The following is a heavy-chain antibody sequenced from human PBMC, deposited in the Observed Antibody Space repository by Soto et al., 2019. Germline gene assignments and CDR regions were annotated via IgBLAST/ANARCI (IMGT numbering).Heavy chain of an antibody. Sequence: EVQLVESGGGLVQPGGSLRLSCAASGFTFSSYDMHWVRQAPGKGLEYVSAISSNGGSTYYANSVKGRFTISRDNSKNTLYLQMGSLRAEDMAVYYCAADTVTGDYWGQGTLVTVSS. CDR2: ISSNGGST. J-gene: IGHJ4*02. CDR3: AADTVTGDY. CDR1: GFTFSSYD. V-gene: IGHV3-64*01. D-gene: IGHD4-17*01.